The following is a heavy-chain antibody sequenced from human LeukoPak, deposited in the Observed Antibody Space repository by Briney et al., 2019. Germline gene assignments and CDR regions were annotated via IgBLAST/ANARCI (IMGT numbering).Heavy chain of an antibody. CDR2: ISGSGGST. J-gene: IGHJ6*03. CDR3: AKDFPILSTTQNYYYYMDV. Sequence: PGGSLGLPCAASGFTFSSYAMSWVRQAPGKGLEWVSAISGSGGSTYYADSVKGRFTISRDNSKNTLYLQMNSLRAEDTAVYYCAKDFPILSTTQNYYYYMDVWGKGTTVTVSS. D-gene: IGHD1-14*01. CDR1: GFTFSSYA. V-gene: IGHV3-23*01.